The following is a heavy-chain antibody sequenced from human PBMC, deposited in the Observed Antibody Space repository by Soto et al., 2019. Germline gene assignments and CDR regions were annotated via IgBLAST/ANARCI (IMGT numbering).Heavy chain of an antibody. CDR2: ISGSGSNT. J-gene: IGHJ4*02. Sequence: VGSLRLSCAVSGFSLSNYAMSWVRQAPGKGLEWVSAISGSGSNTYYIDSVKGRFTISRDRSKTTLFLQMNNLRAEDTAVYYCAKGGITLVRGSFDYWGQGALVTVSS. V-gene: IGHV3-23*01. CDR1: GFSLSNYA. CDR3: AKGGITLVRGSFDY. D-gene: IGHD3-10*01.